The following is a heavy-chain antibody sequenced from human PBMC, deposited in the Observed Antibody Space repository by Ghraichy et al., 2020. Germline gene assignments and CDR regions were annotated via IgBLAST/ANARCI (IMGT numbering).Heavy chain of an antibody. D-gene: IGHD5-12*01. CDR2: TYSDGNT. CDR1: GLSVSGNY. Sequence: GALRLSCAASGLSVSGNYMSWVRQAPGKGLEWVSLTYSDGNTDYADSVKGRFTISRDSSKNTVYLQMSSLRAEDTAVYYCARDRMYVASGYYFYYYGMDVWGQGTTVTVSS. V-gene: IGHV3-66*01. CDR3: ARDRMYVASGYYFYYYGMDV. J-gene: IGHJ6*02.